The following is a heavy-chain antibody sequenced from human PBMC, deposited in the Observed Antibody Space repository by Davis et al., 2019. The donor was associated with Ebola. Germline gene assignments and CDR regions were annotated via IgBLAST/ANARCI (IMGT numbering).Heavy chain of an antibody. CDR3: ARDALYYDFWSGYPDY. CDR2: ISSSSSTI. Sequence: GESLKISCAASGFTFSSYSMNWVRQAPGKGLEWVSYISSSSSTIYYADSVKGRFTISRDNAKNSLYLQMNSLRDEDTAVYYCARDALYYDFWSGYPDYWGQGTLVTVSS. CDR1: GFTFSSYS. J-gene: IGHJ4*02. D-gene: IGHD3-3*01. V-gene: IGHV3-48*02.